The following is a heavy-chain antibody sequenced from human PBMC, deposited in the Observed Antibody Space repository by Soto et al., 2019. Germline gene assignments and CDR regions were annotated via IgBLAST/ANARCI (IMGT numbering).Heavy chain of an antibody. CDR1: GFTFSRYA. V-gene: IGHV3-23*01. J-gene: IGHJ4*02. CDR3: ARRDTTGSYYFHD. D-gene: IGHD3-10*01. CDR2: ISVSGGDT. Sequence: EVQLLESGGGLVQPGGSLRLSCAASGFTFSRYAMSWVRQAPGKGLEWVSVISVSGGDTFYADSAKGRFTISRDNSKNTLYLQMNSPRAEETALYYCARRDTTGSYYFHDWGQGTLVTVSS.